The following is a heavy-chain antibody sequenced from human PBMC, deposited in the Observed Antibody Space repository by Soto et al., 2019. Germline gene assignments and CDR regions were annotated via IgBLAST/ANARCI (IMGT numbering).Heavy chain of an antibody. D-gene: IGHD2-15*01. J-gene: IGHJ6*02. CDR2: IIPIFGTA. Sequence: QVQLVQSGAEVKKPGSSVKVSCKASGGTFSSYAISWVRQAPGQGLEWMGGIIPIFGTANYAQKFQGRVTITADESTSTAYMELSSLRSEDTAVYYCAREQLGYCSGGSCWGRDYYYYGMDVWGQGTMVTVSS. V-gene: IGHV1-69*01. CDR3: AREQLGYCSGGSCWGRDYYYYGMDV. CDR1: GGTFSSYA.